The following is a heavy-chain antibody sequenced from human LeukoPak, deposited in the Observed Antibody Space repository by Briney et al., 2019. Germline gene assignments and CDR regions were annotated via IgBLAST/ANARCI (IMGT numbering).Heavy chain of an antibody. CDR2: IKSKTDGGTT. Sequence: GGSLRPSCAASGFTFSNAWMSWVRQAPGKGLEWVGRIKSKTDGGTTDYAAPVKGRFTISRDDSKNTLYLQMNSLKTEDTAVYYCTTGDSSSPLYYYYYMDVWGKGTTVTVSS. J-gene: IGHJ6*03. CDR1: GFTFSNAW. D-gene: IGHD6-6*01. CDR3: TTGDSSSPLYYYYYMDV. V-gene: IGHV3-15*01.